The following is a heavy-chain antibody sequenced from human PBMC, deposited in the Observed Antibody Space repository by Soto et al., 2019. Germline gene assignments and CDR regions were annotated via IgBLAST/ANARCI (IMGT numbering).Heavy chain of an antibody. D-gene: IGHD6-13*01. J-gene: IGHJ6*02. CDR1: GGSISSSNW. V-gene: IGHV4-4*02. Sequence: SETLSLTCAVSGGSISSSNWWSWVRQPPGKGLEWIGEIYHSGSTNYNPSLKSRVTISVDKSKNQFSLKLSSVTAADTAVYYCAREGAAAGIFGYYYYGMDVWGQGTTVTVSS. CDR3: AREGAAAGIFGYYYYGMDV. CDR2: IYHSGST.